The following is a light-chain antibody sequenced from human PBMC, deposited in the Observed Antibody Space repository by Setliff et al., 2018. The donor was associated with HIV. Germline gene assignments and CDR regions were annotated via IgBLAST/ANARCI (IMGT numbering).Light chain of an antibody. J-gene: IGLJ2*01. CDR1: SSDVGGYNL. Sequence: QSVLTQPASVSGSPGQSITISCTGTSSDVGGYNLVSWYQHHPGKAPKLMIYEVSKRPSGVSNRFSGSKSANTASLTISGLQAEDEADYYCCSYAGSSTFVVFGGGTQLTVL. CDR3: CSYAGSSTFVV. CDR2: EVS. V-gene: IGLV2-23*02.